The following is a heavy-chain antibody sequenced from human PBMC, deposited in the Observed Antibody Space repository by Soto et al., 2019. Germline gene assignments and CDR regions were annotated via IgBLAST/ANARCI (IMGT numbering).Heavy chain of an antibody. Sequence: PSETLSLTCTVSGGSISSYYWSWIRQPPGKGLEWIGYIYYSGSTNYNPSLKSRVTISVDTSKNQFSLKLSSVTAADTAVYYCARQNVGYSGYDKFDYWGQGTLVTVSS. J-gene: IGHJ4*02. CDR2: IYYSGST. D-gene: IGHD5-12*01. CDR3: ARQNVGYSGYDKFDY. CDR1: GGSISSYY. V-gene: IGHV4-59*08.